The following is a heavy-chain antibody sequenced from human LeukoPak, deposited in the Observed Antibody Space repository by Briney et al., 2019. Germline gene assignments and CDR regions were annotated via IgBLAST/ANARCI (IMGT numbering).Heavy chain of an antibody. J-gene: IGHJ4*02. V-gene: IGHV3-66*02. Sequence: PGGSLRLSCAASGFTVSSNYMSWVRQAPGKGLEGVSVIYSGGSTYYADAVTGRCTISRDNSKNKLYLQMNSLRAEDTAVYYCASLPRRFTKCRHYFDYWGQGTLVTVSS. CDR3: ASLPRRFTKCRHYFDY. CDR2: IYSGGST. CDR1: GFTVSSNY. D-gene: IGHD3-3*01.